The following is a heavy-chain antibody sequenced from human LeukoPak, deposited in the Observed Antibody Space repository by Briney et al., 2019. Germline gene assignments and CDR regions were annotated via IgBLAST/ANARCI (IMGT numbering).Heavy chain of an antibody. CDR1: GGSISSDSYY. V-gene: IGHV4-61*09. D-gene: IGHD3-16*01. J-gene: IGHJ4*02. CDR3: AREGVGGY. CDR2: IYTSGST. Sequence: SETLSLTCTVSGGSISSDSYYWSWIRQPAGKGLEWIGHIYTSGSTNYNPSLKSRVTISVDTSKNQFSLKLCAVTAAHTAVSYCAREGVGGYWGQGTLVTVSS.